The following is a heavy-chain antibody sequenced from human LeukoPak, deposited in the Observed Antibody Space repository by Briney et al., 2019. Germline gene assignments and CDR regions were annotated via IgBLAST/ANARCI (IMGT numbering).Heavy chain of an antibody. CDR1: GFTVSSNY. D-gene: IGHD3-22*01. CDR3: ARPGLTSGGYQSFDY. V-gene: IGHV3-66*01. Sequence: PGGSLRLSCAASGFTVSSNYMSWVRQAPGKALEWVSVIYSADNIYYADSVKGRFTISRDNTKNTLYLQMNSLRAEDTAVYYCARPGLTSGGYQSFDYWGQGALVTVSS. CDR2: IYSADNI. J-gene: IGHJ4*02.